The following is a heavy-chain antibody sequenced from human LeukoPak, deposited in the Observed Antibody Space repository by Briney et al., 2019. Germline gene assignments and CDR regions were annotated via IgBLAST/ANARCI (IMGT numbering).Heavy chain of an antibody. D-gene: IGHD5-18*01. J-gene: IGHJ4*02. V-gene: IGHV1-2*02. Sequence: ASAKVSCKASGYTFTGYYMHWVRQAPGQGLEWMGWINPNSGGTNYAQKFQGRVTMTRDTSISTAYMELSRLRSDDTAVYYCARVIQLWNSFDYWGQGTLVTVSS. CDR1: GYTFTGYY. CDR2: INPNSGGT. CDR3: ARVIQLWNSFDY.